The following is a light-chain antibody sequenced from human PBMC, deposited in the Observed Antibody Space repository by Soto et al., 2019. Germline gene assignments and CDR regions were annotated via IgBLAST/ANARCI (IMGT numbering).Light chain of an antibody. CDR3: QQYGSSFT. Sequence: EIGLTQSPGTLSLSPGERATLSCRASQSVNNRYLAWYQQKGGQAPRLLIYGASSRATGIPDRFSGSGSGTEFTLTISRLEPEDFAVYYCQQYGSSFTFGPGTKVDIK. CDR1: QSVNNRY. J-gene: IGKJ3*01. V-gene: IGKV3-20*01. CDR2: GAS.